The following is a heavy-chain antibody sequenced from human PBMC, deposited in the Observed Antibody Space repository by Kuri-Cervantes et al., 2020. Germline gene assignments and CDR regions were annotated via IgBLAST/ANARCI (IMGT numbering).Heavy chain of an antibody. J-gene: IGHJ5*02. D-gene: IGHD3-10*01. Sequence: GGSLRLSCAASGFTFSSYWMHWVRQAPGKELVWVSRINSDGSSTSYADSVKGRFTISRDNAKNSLYLRMNSLRAEDTAVYYCARAHYYGSGSLSWFDPWGQGTLVTVSS. CDR1: GFTFSSYW. CDR2: INSDGSST. CDR3: ARAHYYGSGSLSWFDP. V-gene: IGHV3-74*01.